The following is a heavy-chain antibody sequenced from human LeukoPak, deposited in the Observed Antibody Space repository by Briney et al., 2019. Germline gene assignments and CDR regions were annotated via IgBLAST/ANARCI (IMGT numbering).Heavy chain of an antibody. D-gene: IGHD2/OR15-2a*01. CDR2: IYSGGST. Sequence: PGGSLRLSCAASGFTVGSNYMSWVRKAPGKGLVWVSVIYSGGSTYYADSVKGRFTISRDNSKNTLYLQMNSLRAEDTAVYYCARGATFYYYGMDVWGQGTTVTVSS. CDR3: ARGATFYYYGMDV. V-gene: IGHV3-53*01. J-gene: IGHJ6*02. CDR1: GFTVGSNY.